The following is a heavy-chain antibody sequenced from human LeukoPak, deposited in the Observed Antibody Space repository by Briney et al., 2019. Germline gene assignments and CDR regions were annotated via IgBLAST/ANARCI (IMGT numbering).Heavy chain of an antibody. CDR2: IYGADIT. J-gene: IGHJ4*02. CDR3: AKEETTHSLYCVGTCYIFDY. CDR1: GFAVSNSY. V-gene: IGHV3-53*01. D-gene: IGHD2-21*01. Sequence: PGGSLRLSCAASGFAVSNSYMSWVRQPPGKGLEWVSIIYGADITYYADSVKGRFTISRDNSKNTLYLQMNSLRAEDSAVYYCAKEETTHSLYCVGTCYIFDYWGQGTLVTVSS.